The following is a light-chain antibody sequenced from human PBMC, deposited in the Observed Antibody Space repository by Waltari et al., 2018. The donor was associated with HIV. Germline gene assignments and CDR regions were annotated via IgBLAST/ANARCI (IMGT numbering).Light chain of an antibody. Sequence: QAVLPQPSSLSAPPGASASLTCTLRSGINVGTYTLNWYQQKPGSPPQYLLRYKSDSDKQQCSGVPSRFSGSKDASANAGILLIAGLQSEDEADYYCMIWYSSAGVFGGGTKLTVL. CDR3: MIWYSSAGV. V-gene: IGLV5-45*02. CDR2: YKSDSDK. J-gene: IGLJ3*02. CDR1: SGINVGTYT.